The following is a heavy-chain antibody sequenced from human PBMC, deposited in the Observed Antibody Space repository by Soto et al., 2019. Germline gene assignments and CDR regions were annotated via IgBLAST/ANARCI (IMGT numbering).Heavy chain of an antibody. CDR2: INPSGGTP. V-gene: IGHV1-46*01. CDR3: ARGLYSNLRYLGY. Sequence: QVQLVQSGAEVERPGASVRVSCKASGYTFTSYYITWIRQAPGQGLEWMGTINPSGGTPSYAQEFLGRVTMTSDTSTNTVYVDLSSLKSEDTAVYYCARGLYSNLRYLGYWGQGTLVTVSS. CDR1: GYTFTSYY. D-gene: IGHD4-4*01. J-gene: IGHJ4*02.